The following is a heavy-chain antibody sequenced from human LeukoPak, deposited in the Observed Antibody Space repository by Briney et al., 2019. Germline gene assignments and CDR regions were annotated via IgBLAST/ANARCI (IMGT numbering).Heavy chain of an antibody. J-gene: IGHJ6*02. CDR1: GYTFISYD. V-gene: IGHV1-8*01. D-gene: IGHD6-19*01. CDR3: ARRYSSGWPVLGNYYYYGMDV. Sequence: ASVKVSCKASGYTFISYDINWVRQATGQGREWMGWMNLHRGHTGYAQKFQGSVTLTRNTSISTAYMELSSLRSEDTAVYYCARRYSSGWPVLGNYYYYGMDVWGQGTTVTVSS. CDR2: MNLHRGHT.